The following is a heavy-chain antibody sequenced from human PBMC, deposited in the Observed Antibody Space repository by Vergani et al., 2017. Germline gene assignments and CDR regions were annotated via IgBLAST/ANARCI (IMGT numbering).Heavy chain of an antibody. J-gene: IGHJ6*03. CDR3: TTGPPSPYVWFGELNAYMDV. D-gene: IGHD3-10*01. V-gene: IGHV3-23*01. Sequence: EVQLLESGGDLVQPGGSLRLSCAASGFSFTTYAMSWVRQAPGKGLEWVSTINTNGDYTRYGDSVKGRFTISRDNSKSTLYLQMNSLRAEDTAIYYCTTGPPSPYVWFGELNAYMDVWGKGTTVTVSS. CDR1: GFSFTTYA. CDR2: INTNGDYT.